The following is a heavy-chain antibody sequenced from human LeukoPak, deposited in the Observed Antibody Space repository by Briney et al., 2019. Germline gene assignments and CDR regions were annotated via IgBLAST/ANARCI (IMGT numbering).Heavy chain of an antibody. V-gene: IGHV3-21*01. CDR3: ASDREVVTPYYFDY. Sequence: PGGSLRLSCAASGFTFSSYSMNWVRQAPGKGLEWVSSISSSTTYMYYADSLKGRFTISRDNAKNSLYLQMNSLRAEDTAVYYCASDREVVTPYYFDYWGQGTLVTVSS. D-gene: IGHD4-23*01. CDR1: GFTFSSYS. CDR2: ISSSTTYM. J-gene: IGHJ4*02.